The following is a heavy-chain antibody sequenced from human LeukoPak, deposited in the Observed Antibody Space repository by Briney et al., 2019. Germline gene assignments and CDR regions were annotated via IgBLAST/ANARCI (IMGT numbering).Heavy chain of an antibody. V-gene: IGHV4-34*01. D-gene: IGHD1-26*01. Sequence: PSETLSLTCAVYGGSFSGYYWSWIRQPPGKGLEWIGEINHSGSTNYNPSLKSRVTISVDTSKNQFSLKLSSVTAADTAVYYCATGSYYSYFGYWGQGTLVTVSS. CDR3: ATGSYYSYFGY. J-gene: IGHJ4*02. CDR1: GGSFSGYY. CDR2: INHSGST.